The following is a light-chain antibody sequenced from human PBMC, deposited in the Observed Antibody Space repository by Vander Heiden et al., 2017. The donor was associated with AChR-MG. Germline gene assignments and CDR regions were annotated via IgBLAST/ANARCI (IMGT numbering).Light chain of an antibody. CDR1: SSDAGSYNL. CDR2: EGS. Sequence: QSALTQPASVSGSPGQSIPISCTGTSSDAGSYNLVSWYQQHPGKAPKLMIYEGSKRPSGVSNRFSGSKSGNTASLTISGLQAEDEADYYCCSYAGSSTNVVFGGGTKLTVL. CDR3: CSYAGSSTNVV. V-gene: IGLV2-23*01. J-gene: IGLJ2*01.